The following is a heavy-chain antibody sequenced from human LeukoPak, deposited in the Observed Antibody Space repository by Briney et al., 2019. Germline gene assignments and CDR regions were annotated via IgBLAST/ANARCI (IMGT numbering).Heavy chain of an antibody. CDR3: ASGPLHYDFWSGMDV. CDR1: GGSISSYY. J-gene: IGHJ6*03. V-gene: IGHV4-4*09. Sequence: SETLSLTCTVSGGSISSYYWSWIRQPPGKGLEWIGYIYTSGSTNYNPSLKSRVTISVDTSKNQFSLKLSSVTAADTAVHYCASGPLHYDFWSGMDVWGKGTTVTVSS. D-gene: IGHD3-3*01. CDR2: IYTSGST.